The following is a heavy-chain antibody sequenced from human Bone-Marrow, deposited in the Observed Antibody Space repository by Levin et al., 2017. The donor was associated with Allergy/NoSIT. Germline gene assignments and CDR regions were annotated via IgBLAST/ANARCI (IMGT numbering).Heavy chain of an antibody. CDR2: IYSGGKT. CDR3: ARVKGGNMSS. Sequence: GESLKISCAASGFTVSSNYMSWVRQAPGKGLEWVSVIYSGGKTYYADSVKGRFTISRDNSKNTLYLQMNSLRAEDTAMYYCARVKGGNMSSWGQGTLVTVSS. D-gene: IGHD1/OR15-1a*01. V-gene: IGHV3-66*01. CDR1: GFTVSSNY. J-gene: IGHJ5*02.